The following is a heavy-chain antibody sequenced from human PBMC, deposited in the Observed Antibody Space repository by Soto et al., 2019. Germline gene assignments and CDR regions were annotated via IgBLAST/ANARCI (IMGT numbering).Heavy chain of an antibody. CDR1: GYSFTSYW. CDR3: ARHISYYDSSGEFDY. Sequence: RGESLKISCKGSGYSFTSYWIGWVRQMPGKGLEWMGIIYPGDSDTRYSPSFQGQVTISADKSISTAYLQWSSLKASDTAMYYCARHISYYDSSGEFDYWGQGTLVTVSS. J-gene: IGHJ4*02. D-gene: IGHD3-22*01. V-gene: IGHV5-51*01. CDR2: IYPGDSDT.